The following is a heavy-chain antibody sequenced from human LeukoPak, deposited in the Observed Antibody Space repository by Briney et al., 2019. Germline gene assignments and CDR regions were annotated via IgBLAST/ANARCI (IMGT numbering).Heavy chain of an antibody. Sequence: GRSLRLSCAASGFIFSSYGMHWVRQAPGKGLEWVAFISHDGSNKYYADSVKGRLTISRDNSKSTLYLQMSSLRAEDTAVYHCAKDPGEADSNGWYYFDYWGQGTLVTVSS. CDR1: GFIFSSYG. V-gene: IGHV3-30*18. CDR3: AKDPGEADSNGWYYFDY. J-gene: IGHJ4*02. CDR2: ISHDGSNK. D-gene: IGHD6-19*01.